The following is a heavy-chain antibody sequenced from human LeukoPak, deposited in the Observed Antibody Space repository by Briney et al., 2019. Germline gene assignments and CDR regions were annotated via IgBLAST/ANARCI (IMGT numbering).Heavy chain of an antibody. V-gene: IGHV1-2*02. Sequence: ASVKVSCKASGYTFTGYYMHWVRQAPGQGLEWMGWINPNSGGTNYAQKFQGRVTMTRDTSISTAYMELSRLRSDDTAVYYCARRGEILTGYYHFDYWGQGTLVTVSS. CDR1: GYTFTGYY. D-gene: IGHD3-9*01. J-gene: IGHJ4*02. CDR3: ARRGEILTGYYHFDY. CDR2: INPNSGGT.